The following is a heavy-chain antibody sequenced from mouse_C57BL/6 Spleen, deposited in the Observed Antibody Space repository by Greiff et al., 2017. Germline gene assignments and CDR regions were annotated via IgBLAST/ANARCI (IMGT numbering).Heavy chain of an antibody. Sequence: EVMLVESGGGLVQPGGSLKLSCAASGFTFSDYYMYWVRQTPEKRLEWVAYISNGGGSTYYPDTVKGRFTISRDNAKNTLYLQMSRLKSEYTAMYYCARQYGRYYAMDYWGQGTSVTVSS. V-gene: IGHV5-12*01. J-gene: IGHJ4*01. CDR3: ARQYGRYYAMDY. CDR2: ISNGGGST. D-gene: IGHD1-1*01. CDR1: GFTFSDYY.